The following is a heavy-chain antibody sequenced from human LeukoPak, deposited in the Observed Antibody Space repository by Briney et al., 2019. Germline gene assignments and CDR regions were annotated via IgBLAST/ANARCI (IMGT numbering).Heavy chain of an antibody. J-gene: IGHJ6*02. CDR1: GYTFTGYY. Sequence: VSVKVSCKASGYTFTGYYMHWVRQAPGQGLEWMGRINPNSGGTNYAQKFQGRVTMTRDTSISTAYMELSRLRSDDTAVYYCAREDCSSTSCYWGYYYYYGMDVWGQGTTVTVSS. CDR2: INPNSGGT. CDR3: AREDCSSTSCYWGYYYYYGMDV. V-gene: IGHV1-2*06. D-gene: IGHD2-2*01.